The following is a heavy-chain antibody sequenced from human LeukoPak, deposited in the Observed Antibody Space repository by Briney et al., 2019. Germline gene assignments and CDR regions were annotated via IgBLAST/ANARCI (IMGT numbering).Heavy chain of an antibody. V-gene: IGHV4-39*07. Sequence: SETLSLTCTVSGGSISSSSYYWGWIRQPPGKGLEWIGSIYYSGSTYYNPSLKSRVTISVDTSKNQFSLKLSSVTAADTAVYYCANSPSSYSSSWYYYFDYWGQGTLVTVSS. CDR1: GGSISSSSYY. CDR3: ANSPSSYSSSWYYYFDY. J-gene: IGHJ4*02. CDR2: IYYSGST. D-gene: IGHD6-13*01.